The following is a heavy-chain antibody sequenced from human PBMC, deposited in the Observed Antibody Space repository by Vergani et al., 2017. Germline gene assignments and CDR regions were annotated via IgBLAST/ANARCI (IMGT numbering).Heavy chain of an antibody. V-gene: IGHV3-30*18. D-gene: IGHD2-8*02. CDR2: ISYDGDRR. CDR1: GFSFRGHG. Sequence: QVHLVESGGGVVQPGRSLTLSCVASGFSFRGHGMHWVRQAPGKGLEWVAMISYDGDRRDYGDFAKGRFTISRDSSKTVYLQMNSLRVEDTAMYFCAKELCDSTAWPDFDSRGQGTLVSVSS. CDR3: AKELCDSTAWPDFDS. J-gene: IGHJ4*02.